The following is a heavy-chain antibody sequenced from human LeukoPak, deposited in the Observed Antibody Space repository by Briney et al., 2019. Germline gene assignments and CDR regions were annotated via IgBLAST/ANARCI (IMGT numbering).Heavy chain of an antibody. J-gene: IGHJ6*03. CDR2: IIPIFGTA. V-gene: IGHV1-69*06. CDR1: GGTFSSYA. Sequence: ASVKVSCKASGGTFSSYAISWVRQAPGQGLEWMGGIIPIFGTANYAQKFQGRVTITADKSTSTAYMELSSLRSEDTAVYYCARDKRGYYYYMDVWGKGTTVTVSS. CDR3: ARDKRGYYYYMDV.